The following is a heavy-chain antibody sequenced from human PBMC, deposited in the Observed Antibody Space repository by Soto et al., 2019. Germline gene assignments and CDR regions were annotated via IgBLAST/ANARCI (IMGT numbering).Heavy chain of an antibody. J-gene: IGHJ4*02. Sequence: SETLSLTCTVSGGFLGTGGYYWNCIRQPPVKGLEWIAYIHDSGSTYYKSSLKGLVTISLDTSSNHFSLNLNSVTAADTATYYCARIDPGPYCFDRWGQGVLVTVSS. CDR3: ARIDPGPYCFDR. D-gene: IGHD3-9*01. CDR1: GGFLGTGGYY. V-gene: IGHV4-31*01. CDR2: IHDSGST.